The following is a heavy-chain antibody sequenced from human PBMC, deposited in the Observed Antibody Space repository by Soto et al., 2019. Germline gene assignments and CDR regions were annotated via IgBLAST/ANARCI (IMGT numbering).Heavy chain of an antibody. CDR2: IYHSGST. Sequence: TLSLTCAVSGGSISSSNWWSWVRQPPGKGLEWIGEIYHSGSTNYNPSLKSRVTISVDKSKNQFSLKLSSVTAADTAVYYCASWYYYDSSGYFPGYWGQGTLVTVSS. V-gene: IGHV4-4*02. D-gene: IGHD3-22*01. CDR3: ASWYYYDSSGYFPGY. CDR1: GGSISSSNW. J-gene: IGHJ4*02.